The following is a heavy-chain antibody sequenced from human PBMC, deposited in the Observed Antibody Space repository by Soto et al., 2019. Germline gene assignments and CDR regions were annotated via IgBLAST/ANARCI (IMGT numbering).Heavy chain of an antibody. D-gene: IGHD6-19*01. CDR3: ASSGLINYFDY. J-gene: IGHJ4*02. Sequence: SETLSPTCTVSGGSISSSSYYWGWIRQPPGKGLEWIGSIYYSGSTYYNPSLKSRVTISVDTSKNQFSLKRSSVTAADTAVYYCASSGLINYFDYWGQGTLVTVSS. CDR2: IYYSGST. CDR1: GGSISSSSYY. V-gene: IGHV4-39*07.